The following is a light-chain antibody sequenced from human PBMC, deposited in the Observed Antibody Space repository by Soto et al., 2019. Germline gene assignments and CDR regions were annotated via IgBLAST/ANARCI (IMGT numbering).Light chain of an antibody. V-gene: IGKV1-17*01. Sequence: DLQMTQSPSSLSASVGDRVTITCRGSQGIRNDLAWYQQKPRKAPKRLIYAASSLQSGVPSRFSGSGSGTDFTLTISSLQPEDFAPYYCIQHNNYPRTFGQGTKVEIQ. CDR3: IQHNNYPRT. CDR1: QGIRND. CDR2: AAS. J-gene: IGKJ1*01.